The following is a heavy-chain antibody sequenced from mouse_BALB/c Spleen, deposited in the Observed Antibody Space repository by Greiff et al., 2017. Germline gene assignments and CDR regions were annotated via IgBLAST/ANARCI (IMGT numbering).Heavy chain of an antibody. V-gene: IGHV1-14*01. J-gene: IGHJ2*01. D-gene: IGHD1-1*01. Sequence: VQLKESGPELVKPGASVKMSCKASGYTFTSYVMHWVKQKPGQGLEWIGYINPYNDGTKYNEKFKGKATLTSDKSSSTAYMELSSLTSEDSAVYYCARGGTTVEYYFDYWGQGTTLTVSS. CDR2: INPYNDGT. CDR1: GYTFTSYV. CDR3: ARGGTTVEYYFDY.